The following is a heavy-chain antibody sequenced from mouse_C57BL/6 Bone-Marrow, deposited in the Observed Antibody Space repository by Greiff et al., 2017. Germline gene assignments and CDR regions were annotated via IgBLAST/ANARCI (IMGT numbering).Heavy chain of an antibody. CDR3: ARHIPTGFYAMDY. CDR1: GFSLTSYG. D-gene: IGHD4-1*01. Sequence: VMLVESGPGLVAPSQSLSITSTVSGFSLTSYGVHWVRQPPGKGLEWLVVIWSDGSTTYNSALKSRLSISKDNSKSPFFLKMNSLQTDDTAIYYCARHIPTGFYAMDYWGQGTSVTVSS. CDR2: IWSDGST. V-gene: IGHV2-6-1*01. J-gene: IGHJ4*01.